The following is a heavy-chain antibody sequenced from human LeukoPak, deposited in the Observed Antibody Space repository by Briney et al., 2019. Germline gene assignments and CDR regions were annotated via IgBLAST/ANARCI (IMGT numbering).Heavy chain of an antibody. Sequence: PGRPLRLSCAASGFTFSSYGFHWVRQAPGKGLEWVAVISYDGSNTYYADSVKGRFTISRDNSKNTLYLQMNSLRAEDTAVYYCAKDYYYASGSYYNPYYYYGMDVWGQGTTVTVSS. J-gene: IGHJ6*02. D-gene: IGHD3-10*01. CDR2: ISYDGSNT. CDR1: GFTFSSYG. CDR3: AKDYYYASGSYYNPYYYYGMDV. V-gene: IGHV3-30*18.